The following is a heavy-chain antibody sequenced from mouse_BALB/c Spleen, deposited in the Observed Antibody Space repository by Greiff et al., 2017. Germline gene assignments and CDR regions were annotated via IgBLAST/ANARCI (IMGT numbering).Heavy chain of an antibody. J-gene: IGHJ2*01. V-gene: IGHV1-80*01. CDR3: ARGGTRNYDGYPFDY. D-gene: IGHD2-3*01. CDR1: GYAFSSYW. Sequence: QVQLKESGAELVRPGSSVKISCKASGYAFSSYWMNWVKQRPGQGLEWIGQIYPGDGDTNYNGKFKGKATLTADKSSSTAYMQLSSLTSEDSAVYFCARGGTRNYDGYPFDYWGQGTTLTVSS. CDR2: IYPGDGDT.